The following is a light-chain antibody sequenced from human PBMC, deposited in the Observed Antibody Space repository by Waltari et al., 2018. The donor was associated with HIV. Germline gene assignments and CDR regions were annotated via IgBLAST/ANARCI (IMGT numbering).Light chain of an antibody. CDR1: QSIGSS. CDR3: QQADSFPHT. V-gene: IGKV1-12*01. CDR2: AAS. J-gene: IGKJ4*01. Sequence: DIQMAQSPSSVTGSVGTTVTITCRTSQSIGSSLAWYQHQLGRAPKLLIFAASKLENGVPPRFAGSGSGTYFALTISSLQADDSATYYCQQADSFPHTFGGGTRVEIE.